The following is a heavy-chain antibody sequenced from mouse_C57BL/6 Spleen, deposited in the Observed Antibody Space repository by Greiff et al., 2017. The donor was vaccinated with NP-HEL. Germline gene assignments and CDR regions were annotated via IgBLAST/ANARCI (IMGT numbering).Heavy chain of an antibody. Sequence: EVNVVESGGDLVKPGGSLKLSCAASGFTFSSYGMSWVRQTPDKRLEWVATISSGGSYTYYPDSVKGRFTISRDNAKNTLYLQMSSLKSEDTAMYYCARHEDGRLRPDYWGQGTTLTVSS. CDR1: GFTFSSYG. J-gene: IGHJ2*01. CDR3: ARHEDGRLRPDY. V-gene: IGHV5-6*01. D-gene: IGHD2-4*01. CDR2: ISSGGSYT.